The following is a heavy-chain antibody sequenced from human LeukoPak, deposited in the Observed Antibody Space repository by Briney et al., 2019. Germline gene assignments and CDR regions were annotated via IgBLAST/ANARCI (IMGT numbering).Heavy chain of an antibody. J-gene: IGHJ6*03. D-gene: IGHD3-10*01. V-gene: IGHV3-21*01. CDR2: ISSSSSYI. CDR3: ARVFRSGYYYMDV. Sequence: GGSLRLSCAASGFTFSSYSMNWVRQSPGKGLEWVSSISSSSSYIYYSDSVKVRFTISRDNAKNSLYLQMNSLRAEDTAVYYCARVFRSGYYYMDVWGKGTTVTVSS. CDR1: GFTFSSYS.